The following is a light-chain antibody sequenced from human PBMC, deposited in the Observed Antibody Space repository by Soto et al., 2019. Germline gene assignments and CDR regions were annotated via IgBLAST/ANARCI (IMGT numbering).Light chain of an antibody. V-gene: IGKV3-11*01. Sequence: IVMTQSPASLSLYQWERPTLSCRASQSVSSYLAWYQQKPGQAPRLLIYDASNRATGIPARFSGSGSGTDFTLTISSLEPEDFAVYYCQQRSNWPSTFGQGTK. CDR2: DAS. CDR3: QQRSNWPST. CDR1: QSVSSY. J-gene: IGKJ1*01.